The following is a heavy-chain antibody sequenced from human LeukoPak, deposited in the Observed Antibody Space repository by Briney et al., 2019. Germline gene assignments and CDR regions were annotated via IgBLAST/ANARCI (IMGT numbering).Heavy chain of an antibody. V-gene: IGHV4-34*01. Sequence: SETLSLTCTVSGGSISSYYWSWIRQPAGKGLEWIGEINHSGSTNYNPSLKSRVTISVDTSKNQFSLKLSSVTAADTAVYYCARGIVVVPAAPSPSWFDPWGQGTLVTVSS. CDR3: ARGIVVVPAAPSPSWFDP. CDR2: INHSGST. J-gene: IGHJ5*02. D-gene: IGHD2-2*01. CDR1: GGSISSYY.